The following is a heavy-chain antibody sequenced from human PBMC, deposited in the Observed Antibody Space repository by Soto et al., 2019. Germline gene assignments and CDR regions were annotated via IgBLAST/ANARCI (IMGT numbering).Heavy chain of an antibody. CDR3: ARRRRQLTDY. V-gene: IGHV5-10-1*01. CDR1: GYSFTSYR. CDR2: IDPSDSYT. J-gene: IGHJ4*02. D-gene: IGHD6-6*01. Sequence: GESLKISCKGSGYSFTSYRISWVRQMHGKGLEWMGRIDPSDSYTNYSPSFQGHVTISADKSISTAYLQWSSLKASDTAMYYCARRRRQLTDYWGQGTLVTVSS.